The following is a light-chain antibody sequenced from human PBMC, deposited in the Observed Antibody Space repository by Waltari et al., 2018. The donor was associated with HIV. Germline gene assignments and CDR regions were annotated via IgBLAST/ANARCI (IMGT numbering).Light chain of an antibody. Sequence: EIVMTQSPAPLSVSPGERATPPRRARKSVSSNLAWYQEKPGQAPRLLIYGAFTRATGVPARFSGSGSGTGFTLTISSLQSEDFAVYYCQEYDNWSRNTFGQGTRLEIK. CDR3: QEYDNWSRNT. CDR1: KSVSSN. CDR2: GAF. J-gene: IGKJ5*01. V-gene: IGKV3-15*01.